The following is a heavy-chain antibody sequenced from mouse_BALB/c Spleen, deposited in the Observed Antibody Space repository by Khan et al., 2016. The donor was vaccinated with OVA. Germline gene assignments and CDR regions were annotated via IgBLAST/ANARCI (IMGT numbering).Heavy chain of an antibody. CDR1: GYTFTDYA. V-gene: IGHV1S137*01. CDR3: ARGGQWLRRGGGNSDY. Sequence: QVQLKESGPELVRPGESVKISCKGSGYTFTDYAMHWVKQSHAKSLEWIGVISIYYDNTNYNQKFKGKATMTVDKSSSTAYTELARLTSEDSAIYYCARGGQWLRRGGGNSDYWGQGTTLTVSS. CDR2: ISIYYDNT. D-gene: IGHD2-2*01. J-gene: IGHJ2*01.